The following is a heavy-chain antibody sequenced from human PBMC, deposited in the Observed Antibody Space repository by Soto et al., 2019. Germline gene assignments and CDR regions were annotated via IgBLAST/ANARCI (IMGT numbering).Heavy chain of an antibody. CDR3: ARVTTVTTYPPAEYFQH. V-gene: IGHV3-21*01. Sequence: PGGSLRLSCAASGFTFSSYSMNWVRQAPGKGLEWVSSISSSSSYIYYADSVKGRFTISRDNAKNSLYLQMNSLRAEDTAVYYCARVTTVTTYPPAEYFQHWGQGTLVTVSS. CDR1: GFTFSSYS. D-gene: IGHD4-17*01. CDR2: ISSSSSYI. J-gene: IGHJ1*01.